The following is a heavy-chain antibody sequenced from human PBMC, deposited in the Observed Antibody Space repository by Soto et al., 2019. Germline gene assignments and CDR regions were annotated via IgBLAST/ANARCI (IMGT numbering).Heavy chain of an antibody. J-gene: IGHJ4*02. V-gene: IGHV3-23*01. CDR3: AKDIYDYIWGSYRYPDY. CDR2: ISGSGGST. D-gene: IGHD3-16*02. Sequence: EVQLLESGGGLVQPGGSLRLSCAASGFTFSSYAMSWVRQAPGKGLEWVSAISGSGGSTYYADSVKGRFTISRDNSKNTLYLQMNSLRAEDTAVYYCAKDIYDYIWGSYRYPDYWGQGTLVTVSS. CDR1: GFTFSSYA.